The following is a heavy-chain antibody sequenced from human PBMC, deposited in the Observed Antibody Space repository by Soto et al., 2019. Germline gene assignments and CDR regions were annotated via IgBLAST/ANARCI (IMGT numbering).Heavy chain of an antibody. V-gene: IGHV4-59*01. CDR2: IYYSGST. CDR1: GGSISSYY. J-gene: IGHJ4*02. Sequence: QVQLQESGPGLVKPSETLSLTCTVSGGSISSYYWSWIRQPPGKGLEWIGYIYYSGSTNYNPSLKSRVTISVDTSKNQFSLKLSSVTAADTAVYYCARDYYGSGSPPLGYWVQGTLVTVSS. D-gene: IGHD3-10*01. CDR3: ARDYYGSGSPPLGY.